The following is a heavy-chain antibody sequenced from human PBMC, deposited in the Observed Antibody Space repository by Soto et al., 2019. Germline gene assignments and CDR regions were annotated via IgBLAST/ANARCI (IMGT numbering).Heavy chain of an antibody. J-gene: IGHJ4*02. CDR3: STGPRPNSGAVGGTPPNLKI. CDR2: IKSKPDGGTT. CDR1: SVAFNHAW. V-gene: IGHV3-15*07. Sequence: GGSLRLSCVDSSVAFNHAWMNWVRQDPGKGLEWVGRIKSKPDGGTTDYAAPVKGRFTISRDDSKNSLFLQMDSLKIEDTAVYYCSTGPRPNSGAVGGTPPNLKIWGQGAQVTVSS. D-gene: IGHD6-19*01.